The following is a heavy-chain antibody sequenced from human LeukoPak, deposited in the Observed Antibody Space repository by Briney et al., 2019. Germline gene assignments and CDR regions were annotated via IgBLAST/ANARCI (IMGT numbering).Heavy chain of an antibody. CDR1: GFTFSSYW. J-gene: IGHJ5*02. D-gene: IGHD2-15*01. V-gene: IGHV3-7*01. Sequence: GGSLRLSCAASGFTFSSYWMTWVRQAPGKGLEWVANIKQDGTEKYYVDSVKGRFTISRDNAKNSLYLQMNSLRAEDTAVYSCARGADGVSSNSRGWFDPWGQGTLVTVSS. CDR2: IKQDGTEK. CDR3: ARGADGVSSNSRGWFDP.